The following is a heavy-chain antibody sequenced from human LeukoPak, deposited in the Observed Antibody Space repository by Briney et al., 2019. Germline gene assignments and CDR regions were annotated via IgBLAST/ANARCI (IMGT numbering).Heavy chain of an antibody. CDR3: ARRSRNGLDAFDI. Sequence: ASVKVSCKASAYIFTGYYLHWVRQAPEQGPEWMAWIDPNNGDTDYAQKFQGRVTMTRDRSITTVYMDLTRLTSDDTAVYYCARRSRNGLDAFDIWGHGTMVTVSS. CDR1: AYIFTGYY. CDR2: IDPNNGDT. J-gene: IGHJ3*02. V-gene: IGHV1-2*02. D-gene: IGHD1-14*01.